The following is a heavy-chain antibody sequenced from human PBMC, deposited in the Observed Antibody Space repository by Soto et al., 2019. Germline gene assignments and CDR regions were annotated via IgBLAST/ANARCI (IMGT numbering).Heavy chain of an antibody. CDR2: ISGSGGST. V-gene: IGHV3-23*01. CDR1: GFTFSSYA. CDR3: ATLRRVRYGWHDLDY. J-gene: IGHJ4*02. D-gene: IGHD3-9*01. Sequence: GGSLRLSCAASGFTFSSYAMSWVRQAPGKGLEWVSAISGSGGSTYYADSVKGRFTISRDNSKNTLYLQMNSLRAEDTAVYYCATLRRVRYGWHDLDYWGQGTLVTV.